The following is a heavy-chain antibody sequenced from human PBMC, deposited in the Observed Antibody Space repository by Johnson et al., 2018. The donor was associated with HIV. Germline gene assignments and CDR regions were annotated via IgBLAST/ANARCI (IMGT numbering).Heavy chain of an antibody. V-gene: IGHV3-30-3*01. D-gene: IGHD7-27*01. J-gene: IGHJ3*02. Sequence: QVQLVESGGGVVQPGRSLRLSCAASGFTFSSYAMHWVRQAPGKGLEWVAVISYDGSNKYYADSVTGRFTISRDNSKNTLFLQMNSLRAEDTAVYYCAKDQASVGTGEYAFDIWGQGTVVTVSS. CDR2: ISYDGSNK. CDR1: GFTFSSYA. CDR3: AKDQASVGTGEYAFDI.